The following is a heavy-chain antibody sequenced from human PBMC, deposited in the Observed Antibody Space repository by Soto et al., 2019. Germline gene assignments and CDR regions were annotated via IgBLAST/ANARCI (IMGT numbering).Heavy chain of an antibody. Sequence: ASVKVSCKASGYTFTSYDINWVRQATGQGLEWMGWMNPNSGNTGYAQKFQGRVTMTRNTSISTAYMELSSLRSEDTAVYYCARGIRDYDFWSGYPNDAFDIWGQGTMVT. J-gene: IGHJ3*02. CDR3: ARGIRDYDFWSGYPNDAFDI. D-gene: IGHD3-3*01. CDR1: GYTFTSYD. CDR2: MNPNSGNT. V-gene: IGHV1-8*01.